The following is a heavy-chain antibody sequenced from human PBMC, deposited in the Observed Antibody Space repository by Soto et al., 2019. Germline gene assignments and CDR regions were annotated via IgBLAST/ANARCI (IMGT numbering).Heavy chain of an antibody. CDR2: MNPNSGNT. V-gene: IGHV1-8*01. CDR3: AVISYYDYPGKDV. CDR1: GYTFTSYD. D-gene: IGHD2-21*01. Sequence: QVQLVQSGAEVKKPGASVKVSCKASGYTFTSYDINWVRQATGQGLEWMGLMNPNSGNTGYAQKFQGRVTMTRNTSIRTAYMELSSLGSEDPAVYYCAVISYYDYPGKDVWGQGSTVTVSS. J-gene: IGHJ6*02.